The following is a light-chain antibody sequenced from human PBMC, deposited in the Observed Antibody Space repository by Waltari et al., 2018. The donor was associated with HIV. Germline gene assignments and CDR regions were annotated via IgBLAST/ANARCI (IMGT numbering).Light chain of an antibody. V-gene: IGKV1-5*03. CDR1: QSVSSW. J-gene: IGKJ1*01. Sequence: DIQMTQSPSTLSASVGDKVTLTCRASQSVSSWLAWDQQKAGRAPKLLFYEASHLQSGVPSRFSGSGSGTEFTLTISSLQPDDFATYYCQQYNSYSWTFGQGTKVEIK. CDR3: QQYNSYSWT. CDR2: EAS.